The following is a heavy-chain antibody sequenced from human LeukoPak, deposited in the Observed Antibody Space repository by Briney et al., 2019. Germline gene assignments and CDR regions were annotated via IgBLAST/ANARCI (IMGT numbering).Heavy chain of an antibody. CDR3: AKGREWELNP. J-gene: IGHJ5*02. Sequence: GGSLRLSCAASGFTVSSNYMSWVRQAPGKGLEWVSAISGTGGSTYYADSVKGRFTISRDNSKNTLYLQMNSLRAEDTAVYYCAKGREWELNPWGQGTLVTVSS. CDR1: GFTVSSNY. V-gene: IGHV3-23*01. CDR2: ISGTGGST. D-gene: IGHD1-26*01.